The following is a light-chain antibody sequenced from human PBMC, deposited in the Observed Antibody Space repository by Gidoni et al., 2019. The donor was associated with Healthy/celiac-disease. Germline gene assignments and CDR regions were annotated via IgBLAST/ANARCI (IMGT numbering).Light chain of an antibody. Sequence: DVVMTQSPLSLPVTLGQPASISCRSRQSLVYSDGNTSLNWFQQRPGQSPRRLIYKVSNRDSGVPDRFSGSGSGTDFTLKISRVEAEDVGVYYCMQGAHWPQTFGQGTKVEIK. CDR1: QSLVYSDGNTS. J-gene: IGKJ1*01. V-gene: IGKV2-30*01. CDR2: KVS. CDR3: MQGAHWPQT.